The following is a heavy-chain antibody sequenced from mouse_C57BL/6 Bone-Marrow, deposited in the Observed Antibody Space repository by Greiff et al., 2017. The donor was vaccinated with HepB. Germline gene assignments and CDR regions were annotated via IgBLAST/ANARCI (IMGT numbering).Heavy chain of an antibody. Sequence: QVQLQQSGAELARPGASVKLSCKASGYTFTSYGISWVKQRTGQGLEWIGEIYPRSGNTYYNEKFKGKATLTADKSSSTAYMELRSLTSEDSAVYFCARGCEIYYDYGDYWGQGTTLTVSS. J-gene: IGHJ2*01. CDR3: ARGCEIYYDYGDY. CDR2: IYPRSGNT. D-gene: IGHD2-4*01. V-gene: IGHV1-81*01. CDR1: GYTFTSYG.